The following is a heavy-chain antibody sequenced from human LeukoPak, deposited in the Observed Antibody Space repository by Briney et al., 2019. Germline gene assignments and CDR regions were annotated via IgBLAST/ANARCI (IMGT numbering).Heavy chain of an antibody. J-gene: IGHJ3*02. CDR2: IRSSSRTI. CDR3: ARRLDIVVSIAFDI. V-gene: IGHV3-48*01. CDR1: GFTFSSYG. D-gene: IGHD5-12*01. Sequence: PGGSLRLSCAASGFTFSSYGMSWVRQAPGKGLEWVSYIRSSSRTIYYADSVKGRFTISRDNAKNSLYLQMNSLRAEDTAVYYCARRLDIVVSIAFDIWGQGTMVTVSS.